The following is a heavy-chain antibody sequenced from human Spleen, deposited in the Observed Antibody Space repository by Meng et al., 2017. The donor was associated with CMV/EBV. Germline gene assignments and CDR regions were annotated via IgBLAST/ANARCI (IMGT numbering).Heavy chain of an antibody. J-gene: IGHJ4*02. D-gene: IGHD6-13*01. CDR3: MKDQALG. Sequence: GGSLRLSCAASGFIFSTYAMHWVRQAPGKGLEWVAVISYDGSNKYYADSVKGRFTISRDNSKNTLYLQMNSLRAEDTAVYYCMKDQALGWGQGTLVTVSS. CDR2: ISYDGSNK. CDR1: GFIFSTYA. V-gene: IGHV3-30-3*01.